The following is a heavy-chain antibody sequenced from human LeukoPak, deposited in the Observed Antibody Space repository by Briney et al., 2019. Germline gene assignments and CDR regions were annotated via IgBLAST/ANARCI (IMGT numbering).Heavy chain of an antibody. D-gene: IGHD3-10*01. CDR1: GGSFRGYY. CDR3: ARDANYYGSGSFWFDP. V-gene: IGHV4-34*01. CDR2: INHSGST. J-gene: IGHJ5*02. Sequence: PSETLSLTCAVYGGSFRGYYWSWIRQPPGKGLEWIGEINHSGSTNYNPSLKSRVTISVDTSKNQFSLKLSSVTAADTAVYYCARDANYYGSGSFWFDPWGQGTLVTVSS.